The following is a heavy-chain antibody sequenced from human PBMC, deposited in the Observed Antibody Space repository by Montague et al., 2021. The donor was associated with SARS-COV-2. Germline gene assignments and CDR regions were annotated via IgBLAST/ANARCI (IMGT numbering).Heavy chain of an antibody. CDR1: GGSISGYY. D-gene: IGHD3-10*01. CDR2: IYYTGST. Sequence: SETLSLTCTVSGGSISGYYWSWIRQPPGKGLEWIGYIYYTGSTNYNPSFYSRASMSVDTSKNQFSLKLRSATAADMAVYYCATSSSRSYYVGLDYWGQGTLVTVTS. J-gene: IGHJ4*02. V-gene: IGHV4-59*13. CDR3: ATSSSRSYYVGLDY.